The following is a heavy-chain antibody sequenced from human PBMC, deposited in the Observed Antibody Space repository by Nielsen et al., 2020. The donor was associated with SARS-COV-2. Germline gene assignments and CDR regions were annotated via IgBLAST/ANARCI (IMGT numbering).Heavy chain of an antibody. D-gene: IGHD3-16*02. CDR2: IKQDGSAK. Sequence: GGSLRLSCAASGLNINVYWMSWVRQAPGKGLEWVASIKQDGSAKYYVDSVKGRFTISRDNSKNTLYLQMNSLRAEDTAVYYCAKTPLYDYVWGSYRYKSGNYFDYWGQGTLVTVSS. V-gene: IGHV3-7*05. CDR3: AKTPLYDYVWGSYRYKSGNYFDY. CDR1: GLNINVYW. J-gene: IGHJ4*02.